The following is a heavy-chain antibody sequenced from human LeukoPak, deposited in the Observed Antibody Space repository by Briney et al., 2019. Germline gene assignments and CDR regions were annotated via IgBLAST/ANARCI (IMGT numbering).Heavy chain of an antibody. CDR3: ARASSHNSDAFDI. CDR1: GFTFNSYS. Sequence: GGSLRLSCAASGFTFNSYSINWVRQAPGKGLEWVAAISSSSSYIYYADSLKGRFTISRDNSKNSLYLQMNSRRAEDTAVYYCARASSHNSDAFDIWGKGTMVTVSS. J-gene: IGHJ3*02. V-gene: IGHV3-21*01. D-gene: IGHD6-6*01. CDR2: ISSSSSYI.